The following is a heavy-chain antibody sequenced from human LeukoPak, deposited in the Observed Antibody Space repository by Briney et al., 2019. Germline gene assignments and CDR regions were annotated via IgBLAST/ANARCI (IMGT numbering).Heavy chain of an antibody. CDR1: GGTFSSYA. CDR2: IIPIFGTA. Sequence: EASVKVSCKASGGTFSSYAISWVRQAPGQGLEWTGGIIPIFGTANYAQKFQGRVTITADESTSTAYMELSSLRSEDTAVYYCARSSEYSSQTPFGAFDIWGQGTMVTVSS. D-gene: IGHD6-6*01. CDR3: ARSSEYSSQTPFGAFDI. V-gene: IGHV1-69*13. J-gene: IGHJ3*02.